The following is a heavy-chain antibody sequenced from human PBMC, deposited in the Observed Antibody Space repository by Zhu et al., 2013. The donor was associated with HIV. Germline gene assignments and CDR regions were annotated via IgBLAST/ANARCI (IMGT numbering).Heavy chain of an antibody. Sequence: QVQLVQSGAEVKKPGSSVKVSCKASGGTFSSYAISWVRQAPGQGLEWMGGIIPIFGTANYAQKFQGRVTITADKSTSTAYMELSSLRSEDTAVYYCARDVRLLLLLNNWFDPWGQGTLVTVSS. V-gene: IGHV1-69*06. CDR1: GGTFSSYA. CDR2: IIPIFGTA. D-gene: IGHD3-22*01. CDR3: ARDVRLLLLLNNWFDP. J-gene: IGHJ5*02.